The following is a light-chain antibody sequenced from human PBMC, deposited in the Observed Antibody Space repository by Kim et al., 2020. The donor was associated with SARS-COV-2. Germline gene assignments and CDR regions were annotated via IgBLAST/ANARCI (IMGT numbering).Light chain of an antibody. J-gene: IGLJ3*02. CDR2: SNV. V-gene: IGLV1-44*01. Sequence: RVTISCYGSTSNIGSNPVNCYQQIPGSAPKLLIYSNVERPSGVPDRFSGSKSGTSASLAISGLQSEDEADYHCAAWDDSLNGYWVFGGGTQLTVL. CDR3: AAWDDSLNGYWV. CDR1: TSNIGSNP.